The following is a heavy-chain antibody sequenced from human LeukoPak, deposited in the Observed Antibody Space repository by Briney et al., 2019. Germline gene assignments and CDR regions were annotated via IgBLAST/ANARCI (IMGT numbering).Heavy chain of an antibody. CDR1: GFTFSSYS. CDR2: IRSSSSYI. Sequence: PGGSLRLSCAASGFTFSSYSMNWVRQAPGKGLEWVSSIRSSSSYIYYADSVKGRFTISRDNAKNSLYLQMNSLRAEDTAVYYCARALGGSTGAFDIWGQGTMVTVSS. J-gene: IGHJ3*02. V-gene: IGHV3-21*01. CDR3: ARALGGSTGAFDI. D-gene: IGHD3-16*01.